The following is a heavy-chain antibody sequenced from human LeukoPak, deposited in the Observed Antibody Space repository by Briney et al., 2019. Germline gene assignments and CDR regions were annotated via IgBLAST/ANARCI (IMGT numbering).Heavy chain of an antibody. CDR1: GYTFTSYY. CDR2: INPSGGST. CDR3: ARVSLVRGAPDYYFDY. J-gene: IGHJ4*02. Sequence: ASVKVSCKASGYTFTSYYIHWVRQAPGQGLEWMGIINPSGGSTNYAQKFQGRVTMTRDTSKNQFSLKLSSVTAADTAVYYCARVSLVRGAPDYYFDYWGQGTLVTVSS. V-gene: IGHV1-46*01. D-gene: IGHD3-10*01.